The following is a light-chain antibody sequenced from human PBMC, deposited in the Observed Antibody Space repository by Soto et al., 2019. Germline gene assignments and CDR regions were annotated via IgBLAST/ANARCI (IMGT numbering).Light chain of an antibody. CDR1: QSISSY. Sequence: DIQMTQSPSSLSASVGDRVTITCRASQSISSYLNWYQQKPGKAPKLLIYAASSLQSGVPSRFSGSGSGTDYTLTISSLKHEDVETYYCKKIYSTAGTLGPGTKVDIK. V-gene: IGKV1-39*01. J-gene: IGKJ3*01. CDR3: KKIYSTAGT. CDR2: AAS.